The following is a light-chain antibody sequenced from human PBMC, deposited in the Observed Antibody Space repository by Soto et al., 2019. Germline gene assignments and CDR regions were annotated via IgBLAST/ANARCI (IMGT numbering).Light chain of an antibody. CDR3: QAYDYSLTAMV. CDR2: EVS. CDR1: NSDIGGYSH. Sequence: QSVLTQPASVSGSPGQSITISCTGTNSDIGGYSHVAWYQQFPGKTPKLIIYEVSYRPSGVSHRFSASKSGTSASLAITGLQAEDEADYYCQAYDYSLTAMVFGGGTKVTVL. J-gene: IGLJ3*02. V-gene: IGLV2-14*01.